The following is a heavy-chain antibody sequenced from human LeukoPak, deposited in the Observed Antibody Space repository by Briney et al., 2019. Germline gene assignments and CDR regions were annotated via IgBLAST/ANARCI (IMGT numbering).Heavy chain of an antibody. V-gene: IGHV7-4-1*02. Sequence: ASVNVSCKASGYTFTSYAMKWVRQAPGQGLEGMGWINTNTGNPTYAQGFTGRFVFSLYTSVSTAYLQISSLKAEDTAVYYCARAGRRMATIKMYFGYWGQGTLVTVSS. CDR2: INTNTGNP. D-gene: IGHD5-24*01. CDR1: GYTFTSYA. CDR3: ARAGRRMATIKMYFGY. J-gene: IGHJ4*02.